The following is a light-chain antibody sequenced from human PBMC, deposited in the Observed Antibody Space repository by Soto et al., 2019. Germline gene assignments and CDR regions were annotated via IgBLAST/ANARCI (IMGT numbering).Light chain of an antibody. CDR1: QGISSY. V-gene: IGKV1-9*01. Sequence: IQLTQSPSSLSASVGDRVTITCRASQGISSYLAWHQQKPGKAPKLLIYAASTLQSGVPSRFSGSGSGTDFTLTISSLQPEDIATYYCQQLNSYPLTFGGGTKVEIK. J-gene: IGKJ4*01. CDR3: QQLNSYPLT. CDR2: AAS.